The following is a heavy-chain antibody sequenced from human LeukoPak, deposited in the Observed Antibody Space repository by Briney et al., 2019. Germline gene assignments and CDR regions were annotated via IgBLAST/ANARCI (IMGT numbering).Heavy chain of an antibody. Sequence: PSKTLSLTCTVFGGSISSYYWSWIRQPAGKGLEWIGRIYTSGSTNYNPSLKSRVTMSVDTSKNQFSLKLSSVTAADTAVYYCAREGYYDSSGYYGFDYWGQGTLVTVSS. V-gene: IGHV4-4*07. D-gene: IGHD3-22*01. CDR2: IYTSGST. CDR3: AREGYYDSSGYYGFDY. CDR1: GGSISSYY. J-gene: IGHJ4*02.